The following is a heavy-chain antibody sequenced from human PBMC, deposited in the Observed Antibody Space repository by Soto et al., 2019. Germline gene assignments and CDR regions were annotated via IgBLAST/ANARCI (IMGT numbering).Heavy chain of an antibody. CDR1: EFTFSSYA. CDR2: ISYDGSNE. CDR3: VKDGSSGWPYFYDMDV. V-gene: IGHV3-30*18. J-gene: IGHJ6*02. Sequence: GGSLRLSCAASEFTFSSYAMSWVRQAPGKGLEWVSAISYDGSNEYYADSVKGRFTISRDNSKNTLYLQMSSLRAEDTAVYYCVKDGSSGWPYFYDMDVWGQGTTVTVSS. D-gene: IGHD6-19*01.